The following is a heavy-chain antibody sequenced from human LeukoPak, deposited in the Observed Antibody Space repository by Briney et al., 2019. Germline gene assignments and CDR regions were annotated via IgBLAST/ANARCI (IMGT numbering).Heavy chain of an antibody. J-gene: IGHJ5*02. CDR2: ISSSSSYI. CDR1: GFTFSSYS. Sequence: PGGSLRLSCAASGFTFSSYSMNWVRQAPGKGLEWVSSISSSSSYIYYADSVKGRFTISRDNAKNSLYLQMNSLRAEDTAVYYCARGGPATVLGQWFDPWGQGTLVTVSS. V-gene: IGHV3-21*01. CDR3: ARGGPATVLGQWFDP. D-gene: IGHD3-3*02.